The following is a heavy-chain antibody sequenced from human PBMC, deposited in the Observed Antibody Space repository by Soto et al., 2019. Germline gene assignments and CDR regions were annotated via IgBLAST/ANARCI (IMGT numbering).Heavy chain of an antibody. V-gene: IGHV1-46*01. CDR1: GYTFTSYY. CDR3: ARGGRGVRGVIITLDYYYGMDV. J-gene: IGHJ6*02. Sequence: QVQLVQSGAEVKKPGASVKVSCKASGYTFTSYYMHWVRQAPGQGLEWMGIINPSGGSTSYAQKFQGRVTMTRDTSTSTGYMELSSRRSEDTAVYYCARGGRGVRGVIITLDYYYGMDVWGQGTTVTVSS. CDR2: INPSGGST. D-gene: IGHD3-10*01.